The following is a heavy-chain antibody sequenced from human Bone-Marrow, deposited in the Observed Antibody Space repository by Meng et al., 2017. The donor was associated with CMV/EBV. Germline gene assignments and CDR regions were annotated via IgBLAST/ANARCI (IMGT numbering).Heavy chain of an antibody. V-gene: IGHV4-61*01. J-gene: IGHJ4*01. CDR2: IYYSGST. CDR1: GGSVNSPNYY. Sequence: SETLSLTCSVSGGSVNSPNYYWSWIRQSPGKGLEWIGYIYYSGSTRYNPSLNSRVTIAMDKSKNQFSLNLYSLTPADSALYYCAREWAGSSFDYWGHGALVTVSS. CDR3: AREWAGSSFDY. D-gene: IGHD6-19*01.